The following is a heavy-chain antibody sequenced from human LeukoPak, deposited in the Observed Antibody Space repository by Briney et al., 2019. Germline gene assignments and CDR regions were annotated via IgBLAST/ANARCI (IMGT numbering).Heavy chain of an antibody. Sequence: ASVKVSCKASGYTFTGYYMHWVRQAPGQGLEWMGWINPNSGGTNYARKFQGRVTMTRDTSISTAYMELSRLRSDDTAVYYCARDGPIVDQVWFDPWGQGTLVTVSS. CDR1: GYTFTGYY. CDR3: ARDGPIVDQVWFDP. V-gene: IGHV1-2*02. J-gene: IGHJ5*02. D-gene: IGHD2-15*01. CDR2: INPNSGGT.